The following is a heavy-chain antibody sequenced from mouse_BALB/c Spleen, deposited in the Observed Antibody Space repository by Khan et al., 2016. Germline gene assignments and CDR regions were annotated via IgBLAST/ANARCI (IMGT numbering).Heavy chain of an antibody. V-gene: IGHV4-1*02. CDR3: ASLHCYGRFAY. CDR2: ITPDSSTI. D-gene: IGHD1-2*01. CDR1: GFDFSRYW. J-gene: IGHJ3*01. Sequence: EVKLLESGGGLVQPGGSLNLSCAASGFDFSRYWMSWVRQAPGKGLDWIGEITPDSSTIHYTPSLKDKFIISRDNAKNTLYLQMSKVRSEDTALYYCASLHCYGRFAYWGQGTLVTVSA.